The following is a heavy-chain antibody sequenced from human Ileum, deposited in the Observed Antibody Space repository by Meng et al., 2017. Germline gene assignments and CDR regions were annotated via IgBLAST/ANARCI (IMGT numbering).Heavy chain of an antibody. V-gene: IGHV4-4*02. Sequence: QGHLQASGPGLVKPSGTLSLTCAVSGDSISSGNWWNWVRQSPGKGLEWIGEIFHGGTTNYNPSLKNRVTLLMDKSKNQFSLQLTSVTAADTAVFYCARGIGDIRVGFDYWGQGILVTVSS. CDR3: ARGIGDIRVGFDY. CDR1: GDSISSGNW. CDR2: IFHGGTT. D-gene: IGHD5-12*01. J-gene: IGHJ4*02.